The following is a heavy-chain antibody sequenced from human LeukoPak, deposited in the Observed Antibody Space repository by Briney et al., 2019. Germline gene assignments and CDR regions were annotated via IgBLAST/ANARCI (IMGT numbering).Heavy chain of an antibody. D-gene: IGHD3-3*01. V-gene: IGHV3-7*01. CDR3: ARGMDADYDFWSGYPHYFDY. CDR2: IKQDGSEK. Sequence: GGSLRLSCAASGFTFSSYWMSWVHQAPGKGLEWVANIKQDGSEKYYVDSVKGRFTISRDNVKNSLYLQMNSLRAEDTAVYYCARGMDADYDFWSGYPHYFDYWGQGTLVTVSS. CDR1: GFTFSSYW. J-gene: IGHJ4*02.